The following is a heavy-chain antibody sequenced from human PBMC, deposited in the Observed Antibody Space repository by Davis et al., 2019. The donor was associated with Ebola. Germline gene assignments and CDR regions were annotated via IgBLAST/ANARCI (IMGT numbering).Heavy chain of an antibody. D-gene: IGHD2-21*02. CDR2: ISYDGSDE. CDR3: VRDPALVVTGGGWFFGL. V-gene: IGHV3-30*03. J-gene: IGHJ2*01. Sequence: PGGSLRLSCAASGVIFSNYGMHWVRQAPGKGLEWVAVISYDGSDEYYADSVKGRFTVSRDNAKNSLYLQMNSLRAEDTAVYYCVRDPALVVTGGGWFFGLWGRGTLVTVSS. CDR1: GVIFSNYG.